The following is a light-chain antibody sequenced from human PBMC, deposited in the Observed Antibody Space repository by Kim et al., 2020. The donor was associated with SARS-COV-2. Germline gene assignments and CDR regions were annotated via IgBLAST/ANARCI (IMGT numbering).Light chain of an antibody. Sequence: SVGDRVAIAGRARQGISTSLAWYEQKPGKAPKLLIYAASTVQSGVPSRFSGSGSGTEITLARSSLQPEDFATYYCQHLKSVPPRTFGEGTKVEIK. CDR1: QGISTS. V-gene: IGKV1-9*01. CDR3: QHLKSVPPRT. CDR2: AAS. J-gene: IGKJ4*02.